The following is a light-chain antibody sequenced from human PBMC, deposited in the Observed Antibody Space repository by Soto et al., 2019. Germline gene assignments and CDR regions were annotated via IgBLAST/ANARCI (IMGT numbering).Light chain of an antibody. CDR1: ESISSN. J-gene: IGKJ5*01. CDR3: QQYNTYST. Sequence: EIVMTQSPATLSVSTGERATLSCRASESISSNLAWYQQKPGQAPRLLIYGASTRATGIPARFSGSGSGTEFTLTISSLQPDDFATYYCQQYNTYSTFGQGTRLEI. V-gene: IGKV3-15*01. CDR2: GAS.